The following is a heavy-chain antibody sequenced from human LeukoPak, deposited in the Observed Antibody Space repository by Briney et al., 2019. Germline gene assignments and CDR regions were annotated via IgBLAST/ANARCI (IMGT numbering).Heavy chain of an antibody. CDR1: GYTFSNYA. D-gene: IGHD3-16*02. CDR2: INVGNGNT. V-gene: IGHV1-3*01. J-gene: IGHJ5*02. Sequence: GASVKVSCKASGYTFSNYAMHWVRQAPGQRLEWMGWINVGNGNTKYSQKFQGRVTITRDTSASTAYMELSSLRSEDTAVYYCARDRIVAPSYSFAPWSKVTLLTVSS. CDR3: ARDRIVAPSYSFAP.